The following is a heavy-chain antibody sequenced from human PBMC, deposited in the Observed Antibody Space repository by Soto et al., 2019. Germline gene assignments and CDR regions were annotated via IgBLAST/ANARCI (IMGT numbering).Heavy chain of an antibody. J-gene: IGHJ4*02. CDR3: ARAPRGNYGYPSYFDY. CDR1: GGSISSYY. CDR2: IYYSGST. Sequence: SETLSLTCTVSGGSISSYYWSWIRQPPGKGLEWIGYIYYSGSTNYNPSNKSRVTISVDTSKNQFSLKLSTVTAADTAVYYCARAPRGNYGYPSYFDYWGQGTRVTVS. V-gene: IGHV4-59*01. D-gene: IGHD3-10*01.